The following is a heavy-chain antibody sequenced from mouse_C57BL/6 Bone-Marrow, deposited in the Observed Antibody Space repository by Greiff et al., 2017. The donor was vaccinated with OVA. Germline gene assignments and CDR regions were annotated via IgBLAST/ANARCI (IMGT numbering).Heavy chain of an antibody. V-gene: IGHV1-81*01. D-gene: IGHD1-1*01. Sequence: VKLMESGAELARPGASVKLSCKASGYTFTSYGISWVKQRTGQGLEWIGEIYPRSGNTYYNEKFKGKATLTADKSSSTAYMELRSLTSEDSAVYFCARRRGSSYGGFAYWGQGTLVTVSA. CDR3: ARRRGSSYGGFAY. CDR1: GYTFTSYG. CDR2: IYPRSGNT. J-gene: IGHJ3*01.